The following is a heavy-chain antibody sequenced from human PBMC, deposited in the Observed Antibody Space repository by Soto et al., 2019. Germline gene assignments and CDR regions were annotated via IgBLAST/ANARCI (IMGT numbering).Heavy chain of an antibody. Sequence: ASVKVSCKASGYTFTSYAMHWVRQAPGQRLEWMGWINAGNGNTKYSQKFQGRVTITRDTSASTAYMELSSLRSEDTAVYYCARSKSIVATSYYYYGMDVWGQGTTVTV. J-gene: IGHJ6*02. D-gene: IGHD5-12*01. CDR2: INAGNGNT. V-gene: IGHV1-3*01. CDR3: ARSKSIVATSYYYYGMDV. CDR1: GYTFTSYA.